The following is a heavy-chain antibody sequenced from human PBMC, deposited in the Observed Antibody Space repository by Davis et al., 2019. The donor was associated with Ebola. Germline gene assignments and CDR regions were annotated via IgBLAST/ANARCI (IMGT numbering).Heavy chain of an antibody. Sequence: GESLKISCAASGFTFSSYAMHWVRQAPGKGLEWVSAISGSGGSTYYADSVKGRFTISRDNAKNSLYLQMNSLRAEDTAVYYCARERWIQLWLLDYWGQGTLVTVSS. CDR1: GFTFSSYA. V-gene: IGHV3-21*01. J-gene: IGHJ4*02. D-gene: IGHD5-18*01. CDR3: ARERWIQLWLLDY. CDR2: ISGSGGST.